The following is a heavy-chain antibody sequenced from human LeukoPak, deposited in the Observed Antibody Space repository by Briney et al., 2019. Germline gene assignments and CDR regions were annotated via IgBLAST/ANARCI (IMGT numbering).Heavy chain of an antibody. Sequence: PGGSLRLSCAASGFTFSSYGMHWVRQAPGKGLEWVAVISYDGSNKYYADSVKGRFTISRDNSKNTLYLQMNSLRAEDTAVYYCAKDNSPTVAALDYWGQGTLVTVSS. CDR2: ISYDGSNK. D-gene: IGHD6-19*01. J-gene: IGHJ4*02. CDR1: GFTFSSYG. V-gene: IGHV3-30*18. CDR3: AKDNSPTVAALDY.